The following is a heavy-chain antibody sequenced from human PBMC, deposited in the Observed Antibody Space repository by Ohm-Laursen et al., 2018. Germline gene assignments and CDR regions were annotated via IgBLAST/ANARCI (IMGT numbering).Heavy chain of an antibody. J-gene: IGHJ6*02. CDR2: IYYSGST. Sequence: SDTLSLTCTVSGGSISSYYWSWIRQPPGKGLEWIGYIYYSGSTNYNPSLKSRVTISVDTSKNQFSLKLSSVTAADTAVYYCARGAYGFWSGYYTGPGGMDVWGQGTTVTVSS. CDR3: ARGAYGFWSGYYTGPGGMDV. D-gene: IGHD3-3*01. V-gene: IGHV4-59*07. CDR1: GGSISSYY.